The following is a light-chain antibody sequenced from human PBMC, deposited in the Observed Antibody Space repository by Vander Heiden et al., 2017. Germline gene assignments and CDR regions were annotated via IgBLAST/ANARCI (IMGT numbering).Light chain of an antibody. Sequence: QPALTQPASVSGSPGQSITISCTGTSSDVGGYNYVSWYQQHPGKAPKLMIYEVSNRPSGVSNRFSGSKSGNTASLTISGLQAEDEADYYCSSYTSSSKVFGTGTKVTVL. J-gene: IGLJ1*01. CDR2: EVS. V-gene: IGLV2-14*01. CDR1: SSDVGGYNY. CDR3: SSYTSSSKV.